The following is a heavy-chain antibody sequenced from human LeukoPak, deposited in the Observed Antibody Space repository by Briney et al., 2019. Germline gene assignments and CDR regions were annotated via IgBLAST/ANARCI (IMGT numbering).Heavy chain of an antibody. D-gene: IGHD4-11*01. V-gene: IGHV1-18*01. Sequence: GASVKVSCKASGYTFTNYGINWVRQAPGRGLEWMGWISAYNGNTHYAQNLKGRVTMTTDISTSTAYMEVRSLRSDDTAVYYCARGFSETTVIPIDYWGPGTLVTVSS. CDR2: ISAYNGNT. CDR1: GYTFTNYG. J-gene: IGHJ4*02. CDR3: ARGFSETTVIPIDY.